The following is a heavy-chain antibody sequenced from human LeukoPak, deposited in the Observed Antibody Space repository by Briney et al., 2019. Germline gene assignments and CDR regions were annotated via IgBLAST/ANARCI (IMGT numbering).Heavy chain of an antibody. Sequence: GGSLRLSCAVSGFILSDHQMDWVRQAPGKGLEWVSAISGSGGSTYYADSVKGRFTISRDNSKNTLYLQMNSLRAEDTAVYYCAKDGEYCSGGSCYDWFDPWGQGTLVTVSS. CDR2: ISGSGGST. D-gene: IGHD2-15*01. J-gene: IGHJ5*02. CDR1: GFILSDHQ. V-gene: IGHV3-23*01. CDR3: AKDGEYCSGGSCYDWFDP.